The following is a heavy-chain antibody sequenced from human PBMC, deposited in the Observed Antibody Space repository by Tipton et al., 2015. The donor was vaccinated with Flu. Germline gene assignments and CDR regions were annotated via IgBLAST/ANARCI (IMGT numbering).Heavy chain of an antibody. CDR1: GGSISSSSYY. CDR3: AREVGAEFDY. D-gene: IGHD1-26*01. Sequence: GLVKPSETLSLTCTVSGGSISSSSYYWGWIRQPPGKGLEWIGRIYYSGSTYYNPSLKSRVTISVDTSKNQFSLELSSVTAADTAVYYCAREVGAEFDYWGQGTLVTVSS. V-gene: IGHV4-39*07. J-gene: IGHJ4*02. CDR2: IYYSGST.